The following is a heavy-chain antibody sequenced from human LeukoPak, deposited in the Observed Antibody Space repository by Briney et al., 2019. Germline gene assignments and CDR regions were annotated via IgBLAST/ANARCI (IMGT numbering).Heavy chain of an antibody. CDR3: ARGAVIVATNPYYYYGMDV. CDR1: GGSFSGYY. D-gene: IGHD5-12*01. Sequence: SETLSLTCAVYGGSFSGYYWSWIRQPPGKGLEWIGEINHSGSTNYNPSLKSRVTISVDTSMNQFSLRLSSVTAADTAVYYCARGAVIVATNPYYYYGMDVWGQGTTVTVSS. V-gene: IGHV4-34*01. CDR2: INHSGST. J-gene: IGHJ6*02.